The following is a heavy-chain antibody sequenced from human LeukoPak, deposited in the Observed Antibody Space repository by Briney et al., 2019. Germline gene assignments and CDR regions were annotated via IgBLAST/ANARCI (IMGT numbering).Heavy chain of an antibody. J-gene: IGHJ4*02. CDR1: GYTFTGYY. Sequence: ASVKVSCKASGYTFTGYYMHWVRQAPGQGLEWMGWINPNSGGTNYAQKFQGRVTMTRDTSISTAYMELSRPRSDDTAVYYCARDPFTGYSSSWSQGTPVTVSS. CDR3: ARDPFTGYSSS. V-gene: IGHV1-2*02. D-gene: IGHD6-13*01. CDR2: INPNSGGT.